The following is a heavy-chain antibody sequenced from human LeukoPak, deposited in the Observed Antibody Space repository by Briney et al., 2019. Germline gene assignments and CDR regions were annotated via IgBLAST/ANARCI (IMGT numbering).Heavy chain of an antibody. CDR1: GYTFTGYY. Sequence: ASVKVSCKASGYTFTGYYMHWVRQAPGQGLEWMGWINPNSGGTNYAQKFQGWVTMTRDTSISTAYMELSRLRSDDTAVYYCAASYSGPFFPLDVWGQGTTVTVSS. D-gene: IGHD3-10*01. J-gene: IGHJ6*02. V-gene: IGHV1-2*04. CDR2: INPNSGGT. CDR3: AASYSGPFFPLDV.